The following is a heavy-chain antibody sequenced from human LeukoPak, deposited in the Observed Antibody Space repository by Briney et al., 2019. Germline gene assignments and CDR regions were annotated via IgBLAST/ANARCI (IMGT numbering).Heavy chain of an antibody. J-gene: IGHJ4*02. Sequence: PSETISLTCTVSGGAISRYYWSWIRQPPGKGLEWIGYIYYSGSTNYNPSLKSRVTISVVTSKNQFSLKLSSVTAADTAVYYCARLYYDSSGYADYWGQGTLVVVSS. CDR1: GGAISRYY. V-gene: IGHV4-59*01. CDR3: ARLYYDSSGYADY. D-gene: IGHD3-22*01. CDR2: IYYSGST.